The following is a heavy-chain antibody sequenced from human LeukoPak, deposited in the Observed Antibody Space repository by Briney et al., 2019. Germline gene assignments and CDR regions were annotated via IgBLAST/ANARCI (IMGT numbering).Heavy chain of an antibody. Sequence: PGRSLRLSCAASGFTFSSYGMHWVRQAPGKGLEWVADMSYDGSNKYYADSVKGRFTISRDNSKNTLYLQMNSLRAEDTAVYYCAKDQALYYYGSGSYLDYWGQGTLVTVSS. CDR3: AKDQALYYYGSGSYLDY. J-gene: IGHJ4*02. CDR1: GFTFSSYG. CDR2: MSYDGSNK. V-gene: IGHV3-30*18. D-gene: IGHD3-10*01.